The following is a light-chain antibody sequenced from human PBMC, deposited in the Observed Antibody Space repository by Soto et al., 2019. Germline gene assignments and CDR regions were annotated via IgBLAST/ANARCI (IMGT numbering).Light chain of an antibody. CDR3: SSYAGSSTLV. V-gene: IGLV2-23*01. CDR2: EGT. J-gene: IGLJ3*02. CDR1: SSDVGSYNF. Sequence: QSALTQPASVSGSPGQSITISCTGTSSDVGSYNFVSWYQQYPDKAPKLMIFEGTKRPSGVSNRFSGSKSGYTASLTISGLQAEDEADYYCSSYAGSSTLVFGGGTKLTVL.